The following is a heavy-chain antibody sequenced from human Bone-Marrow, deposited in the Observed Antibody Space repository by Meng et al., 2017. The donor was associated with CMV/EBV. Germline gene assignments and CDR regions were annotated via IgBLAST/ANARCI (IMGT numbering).Heavy chain of an antibody. Sequence: GVLKISCAASGFTFDDYTMHWVRQAPGKGLEWVSLISWDGGSTYYADSVKGRFTISRDNSKNSLYLQMNSLRTEDTALYYCAKGSGGGWSGYYTGFDYWGQGTLVTVSS. D-gene: IGHD3-3*01. CDR1: GFTFDDYT. CDR3: AKGSGGGWSGYYTGFDY. J-gene: IGHJ4*02. CDR2: ISWDGGST. V-gene: IGHV3-43*01.